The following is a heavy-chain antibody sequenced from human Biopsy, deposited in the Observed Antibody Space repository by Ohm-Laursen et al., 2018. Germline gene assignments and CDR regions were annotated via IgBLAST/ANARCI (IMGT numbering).Heavy chain of an antibody. CDR3: AADINVWNVNY. CDR1: GYTLTELS. J-gene: IGHJ4*02. V-gene: IGHV1-24*01. D-gene: IGHD1-1*01. CDR2: FAPENGKT. Sequence: ASVKASCKVSGYTLTELSMHWVRQAPGKGLEWMGGFAPENGKTVYAQNFQARASMTEDTSTDTAYMELRSLRSEDAAVYYCAADINVWNVNYWGQGTQVTVSS.